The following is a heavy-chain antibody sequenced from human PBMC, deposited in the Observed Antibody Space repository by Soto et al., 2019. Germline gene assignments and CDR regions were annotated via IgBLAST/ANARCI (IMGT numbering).Heavy chain of an antibody. CDR3: AKDRALYDSTVAFDL. CDR2: ISGSGTST. Sequence: EVQLLESGGGLVQPGGSLRLFCAASGFTFSSYAMTWVRQAPGRGLEWVSGISGSGTSTYYADSVKGRFTISRDNSKNTLYLQMNSLRAEDTAIYFCAKDRALYDSTVAFDLWGQGTMVTVSS. J-gene: IGHJ3*01. CDR1: GFTFSSYA. V-gene: IGHV3-23*01. D-gene: IGHD3-22*01.